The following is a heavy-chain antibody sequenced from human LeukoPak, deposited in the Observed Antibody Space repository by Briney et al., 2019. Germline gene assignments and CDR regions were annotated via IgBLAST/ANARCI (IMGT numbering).Heavy chain of an antibody. J-gene: IGHJ4*02. Sequence: GGSLRLSCAASGFTFSSYGMHWVRQAPGKGLEWVAFIRYDGSNKYYADSVKGRFTISRDNSKNTLYLQMNSLRAEDTAVYYCAKDGYILTGYYRPDYFDYWGQGTLVTVSS. D-gene: IGHD3-9*01. CDR2: IRYDGSNK. CDR1: GFTFSSYG. V-gene: IGHV3-30*02. CDR3: AKDGYILTGYYRPDYFDY.